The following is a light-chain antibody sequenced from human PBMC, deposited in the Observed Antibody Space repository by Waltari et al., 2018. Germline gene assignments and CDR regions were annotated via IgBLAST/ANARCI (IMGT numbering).Light chain of an antibody. CDR3: QSAHSSSKVQV. Sequence: YQQKSVQAPVVIMYKDTERPSGIPDRFSRSASRTMIPLTISRVQAADEADYYCQSAHSSSKVQVFGGGTKLTV. V-gene: IGLV3-25*03. J-gene: IGLJ2*01. CDR2: KDT.